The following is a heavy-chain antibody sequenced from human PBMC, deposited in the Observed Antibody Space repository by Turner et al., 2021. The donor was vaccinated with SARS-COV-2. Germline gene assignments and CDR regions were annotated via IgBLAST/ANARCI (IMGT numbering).Heavy chain of an antibody. CDR3: ARDMRCCSTSCYEYHYYGMDV. CDR2: ISCNSSTI. D-gene: IGHD2-2*01. CDR1: GFTFSSYS. Sequence: EVQLVESGGGLVQPGGSLSLSCAASGFTFSSYSMNWVRQAPGKGLEWVSYISCNSSTIYYADSVKGRFTISRDNAKNSLYLQMNSLRAEDTAVYYCARDMRCCSTSCYEYHYYGMDVWGQGTTVTVSS. J-gene: IGHJ6*02. V-gene: IGHV3-48*01.